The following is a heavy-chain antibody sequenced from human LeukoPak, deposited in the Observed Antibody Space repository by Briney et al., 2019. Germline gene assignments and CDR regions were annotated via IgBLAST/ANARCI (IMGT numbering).Heavy chain of an antibody. CDR2: IRYDGSNK. D-gene: IGHD2-8*01. CDR1: GFTFSSYG. Sequence: GGSLRLSCAASGFTFSSYGMHWVRQAPGKGLEWVAFIRYDGSNKYYADSVKGRFTISRDNSKNTLYLQMNSLRAEDTAVYYCAKGGGTNYETWAFDIWGQGTMVTVSS. CDR3: AKGGGTNYETWAFDI. V-gene: IGHV3-30*02. J-gene: IGHJ3*02.